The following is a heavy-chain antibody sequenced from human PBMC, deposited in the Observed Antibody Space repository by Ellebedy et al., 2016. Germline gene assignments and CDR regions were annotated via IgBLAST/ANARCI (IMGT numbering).Heavy chain of an antibody. CDR1: AGTIVTSTYY. CDR2: IYNTGNT. D-gene: IGHD1-26*01. V-gene: IGHV4-61*05. J-gene: IGHJ3*02. Sequence: SETLSLXCTVSAGTIVTSTYYWAWIRQPPGKGLEWIGYIYNTGNTKYNPSLKSRVTISLDTSKNQFSLKLRSVTAADTAVYYCARLVPPWYSGYRDAFDIWGQGTMVSVSS. CDR3: ARLVPPWYSGYRDAFDI.